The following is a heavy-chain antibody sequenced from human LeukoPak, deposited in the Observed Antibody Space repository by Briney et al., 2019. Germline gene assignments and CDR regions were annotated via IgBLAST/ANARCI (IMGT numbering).Heavy chain of an antibody. CDR3: TRANSATIPGVDP. CDR2: IYSGGTT. D-gene: IGHD1-26*01. V-gene: IGHV3-53*01. CDR1: GFTASTYY. Sequence: GGSLRLSCAASGFTASTYYMNWVRQAPGKGLEWVSIIYSGGTTYYADSVKGRFTISRDTSKNTLSLQMNSLRAEDTAVYYCTRANSATIPGVDPWGQGTLVTVSS. J-gene: IGHJ5*02.